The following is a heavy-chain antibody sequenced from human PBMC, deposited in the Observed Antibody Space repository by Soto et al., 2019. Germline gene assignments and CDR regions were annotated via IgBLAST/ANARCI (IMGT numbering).Heavy chain of an antibody. CDR1: GGSISSYY. J-gene: IGHJ6*01. Sequence: SETLSLTCTVSGGSISSYYCSWIRQPPGKGLEWIGSIFYSGSTYYNPSLKSRVTISVDTSKNQFSLKLSSVTAADTAVYYCARHLTYCSAGSCYSDFPYYGMDVWGQGTTVTVSA. D-gene: IGHD2-15*01. CDR3: ARHLTYCSAGSCYSDFPYYGMDV. CDR2: IFYSGST. V-gene: IGHV4-39*01.